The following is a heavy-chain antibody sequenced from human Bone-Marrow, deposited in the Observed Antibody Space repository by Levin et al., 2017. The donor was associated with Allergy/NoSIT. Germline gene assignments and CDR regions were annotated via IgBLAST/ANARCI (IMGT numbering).Heavy chain of an antibody. V-gene: IGHV2-5*02. CDR3: VRKPTGDTSGWHFDS. Sequence: SGPTLVKPPQTLTLTCTFSGFSLSTSGVGVGWIRQPPGKALEWLALIFWDDDKTYNPPLKTRVIITKDTSKNQVVLTMTDMDPADTATYFCVRKPTGDTSGWHFDSWGQGTLVTVSS. CDR1: GFSLSTSGVG. J-gene: IGHJ4*02. D-gene: IGHD6-19*01. CDR2: IFWDDDK.